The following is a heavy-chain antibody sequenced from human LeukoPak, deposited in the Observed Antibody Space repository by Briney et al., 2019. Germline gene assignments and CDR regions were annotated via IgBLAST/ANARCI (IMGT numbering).Heavy chain of an antibody. D-gene: IGHD2-21*02. CDR2: IIPIFGTA. CDR3: ARGDYFSPYYFDY. Sequence: SVKVSCKASGGTFSSYAISWVRQAPGQGLEWMGRIIPIFGTANYAQKFQGRVTITTDESTSTAYMELSSLRFEDTAVYYCARGDYFSPYYFDYWGQGTLVTVSS. V-gene: IGHV1-69*05. J-gene: IGHJ4*02. CDR1: GGTFSSYA.